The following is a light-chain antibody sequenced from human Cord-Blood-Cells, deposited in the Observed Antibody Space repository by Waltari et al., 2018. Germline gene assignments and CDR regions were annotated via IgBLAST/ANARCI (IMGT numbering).Light chain of an antibody. V-gene: IGLV2-14*01. CDR2: DVS. J-gene: IGLJ2*01. CDR3: SSYTSSSTLV. CDR1: CSDVGGYNY. Sequence: QSALTQPASVSGSPGQSITISCTGTCSDVGGYNYVSWYQQHPGKAPKLMIYDVSNRPSGVSSRFSGSKSGNTASLTISGLQAEDEADYYCSSYTSSSTLVFGGGTKLTVL.